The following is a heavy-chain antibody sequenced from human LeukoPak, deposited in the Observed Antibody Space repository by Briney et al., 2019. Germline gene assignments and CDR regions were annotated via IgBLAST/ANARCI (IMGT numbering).Heavy chain of an antibody. V-gene: IGHV5-10-1*01. CDR2: IDPSDSYT. CDR3: AAGRGADFDY. J-gene: IGHJ4*02. CDR1: GYSFTSYW. Sequence: GESLKISCKGSGYSFTSYWISWVRQMPGKGLEWMGRIDPSDSYTNYSPSFQGHVTISADKSISTAYLQWSSLKASDTAMYYCAAGRGADFDYWGQGTLVTVPS.